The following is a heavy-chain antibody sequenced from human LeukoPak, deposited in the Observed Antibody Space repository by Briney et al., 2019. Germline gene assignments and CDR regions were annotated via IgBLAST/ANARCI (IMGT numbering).Heavy chain of an antibody. CDR2: ISSSSSYM. CDR3: AAGYNSGLAY. CDR1: GFTFSSYS. Sequence: GGSLRLSCAASGFTFSSYSMNWVRQAPGKGLEWVSSISSSSSYMYYADSVKGRFTISRDNAKNSLYLQMNSLRAEDTAVYYCAAGYNSGLAYWGQGTLVTVSS. V-gene: IGHV3-21*01. J-gene: IGHJ4*02. D-gene: IGHD5-24*01.